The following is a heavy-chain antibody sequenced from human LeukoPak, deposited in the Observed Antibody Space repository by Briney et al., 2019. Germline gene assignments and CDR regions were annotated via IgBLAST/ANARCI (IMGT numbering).Heavy chain of an antibody. CDR3: ARGGVARVTDGPGY. Sequence: QPGGSLRLSCAASGFTFSSYWMQWVRQAPGKGLVWVSRTNSDGSSTNYADSVKGGFTISRDNAKNTLYLQMNSLRAEDTAVYFCARGGVARVTDGPGYWGQGTLVSVSS. CDR1: GFTFSSYW. CDR2: TNSDGSST. D-gene: IGHD2-21*02. J-gene: IGHJ4*02. V-gene: IGHV3-74*01.